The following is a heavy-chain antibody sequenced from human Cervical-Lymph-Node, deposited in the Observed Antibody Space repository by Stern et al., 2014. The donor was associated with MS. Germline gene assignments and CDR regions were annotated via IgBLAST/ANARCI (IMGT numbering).Heavy chain of an antibody. D-gene: IGHD3-22*01. J-gene: IGHJ4*02. V-gene: IGHV3-11*06. CDR3: ASHHYYDSSAGLDY. CDR1: GLTFSDYY. Sequence: VQLVQSGGGLVKPGGSLRLSCVASGLTFSDYYMTWIRQAPGKGLEWLSYISSGSSYTNYEDSVKGRFTISRDNAKNSLYLQMNSLRADDTAVYYCASHHYYDSSAGLDYWGQGTLVTVSS. CDR2: ISSGSSYT.